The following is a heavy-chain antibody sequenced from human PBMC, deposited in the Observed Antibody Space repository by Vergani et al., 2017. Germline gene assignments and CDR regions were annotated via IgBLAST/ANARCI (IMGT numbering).Heavy chain of an antibody. CDR1: GYTFTSYD. V-gene: IGHV1-8*01. CDR2: MNPNSGNT. J-gene: IGHJ6*02. D-gene: IGHD3-3*01. CDR3: AETYYDFWSGYCSAYYYGMDV. Sequence: QVQLVQSGAEVKKPGASVKVSCKASGYTFTSYDINWVRQATGQGLEWMGWMNPNSGNTGYAQKFQGRVTMTRNTSRSTAYMELGSLRSEDTAVYYCAETYYDFWSGYCSAYYYGMDVWGQGTTVTVSS.